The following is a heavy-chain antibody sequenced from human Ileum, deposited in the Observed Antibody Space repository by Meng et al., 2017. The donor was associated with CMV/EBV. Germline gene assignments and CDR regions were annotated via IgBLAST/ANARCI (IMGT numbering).Heavy chain of an antibody. Sequence: GESLKISCVASGFTFSNNWMHWVRQVPGKGLVWVSRISSDGSSTTHADSVKGRFTISRDNAKNTLYLQMNSLRAEDTALYYCARGNYFAMDVWGQGTTVTVSS. CDR3: ARGNYFAMDV. V-gene: IGHV3-74*03. J-gene: IGHJ6*02. CDR2: ISSDGSST. CDR1: GFTFSNNW.